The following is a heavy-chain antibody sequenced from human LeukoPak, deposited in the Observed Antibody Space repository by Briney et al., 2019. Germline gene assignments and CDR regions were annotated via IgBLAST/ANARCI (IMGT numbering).Heavy chain of an antibody. V-gene: IGHV4-61*02. Sequence: NASQTLSLTCTVSVDSISSGSYYGSWIRQPAGKGLEWIWRIYTSQIIHYNPSLKSRVTISVDTSKNKFSVKVSSVSAADTAVYYCARETQWLIDYWGQGTLVTVSS. D-gene: IGHD6-19*01. CDR3: ARETQWLIDY. J-gene: IGHJ4*02. CDR2: IYTSQII. CDR1: VDSISSGSYY.